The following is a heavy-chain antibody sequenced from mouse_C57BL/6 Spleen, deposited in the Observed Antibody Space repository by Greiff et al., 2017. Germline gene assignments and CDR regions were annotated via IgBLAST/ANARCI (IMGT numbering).Heavy chain of an antibody. V-gene: IGHV3-6*01. CDR1: GYSITSCYY. CDR3: ARDDYDPPFAY. CDR2: ISYDGSN. D-gene: IGHD2-4*01. J-gene: IGHJ3*01. Sequence: EVQLQQSGPGLVKPSQSLSLTCSVTGYSITSCYYWNWIRQFPGNKLEWMGYISYDGSNNYNPSLKNRISITRATSKNQFFLKLNSVTTEDTATYYCARDDYDPPFAYWGQGTLVTASA.